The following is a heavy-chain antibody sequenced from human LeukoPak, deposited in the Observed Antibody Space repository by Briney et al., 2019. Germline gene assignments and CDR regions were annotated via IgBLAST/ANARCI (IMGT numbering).Heavy chain of an antibody. D-gene: IGHD5-12*01. Sequence: GGSLRLSCAASGFTFSSYAMHWVRQAPGKGLEWVAVISYDGSNKYYADSVKGRFTISRDNSKNTLYLQMNSLRAEDTAVYYCARDGLEAIVATTDYYYYGMDVWGQGTTVTVSS. J-gene: IGHJ6*02. CDR1: GFTFSSYA. V-gene: IGHV3-30-3*01. CDR2: ISYDGSNK. CDR3: ARDGLEAIVATTDYYYYGMDV.